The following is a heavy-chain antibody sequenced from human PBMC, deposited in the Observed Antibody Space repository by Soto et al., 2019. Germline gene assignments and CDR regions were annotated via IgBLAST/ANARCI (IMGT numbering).Heavy chain of an antibody. CDR1: GGTFSSYA. CDR2: IIPIFGTA. Sequence: QVQLVQSGAEVKKPGSSVKVSCKASGGTFSSYAISWVRQAPGQGLDWMGGIIPIFGTANYAQKFQGRVTIAADESTSTAYMELSSLRSEDTAVYYCARGRRSSSLFGYYYYGMDVWGQGTTVTVSS. V-gene: IGHV1-69*01. J-gene: IGHJ6*02. D-gene: IGHD6-6*01. CDR3: ARGRRSSSLFGYYYYGMDV.